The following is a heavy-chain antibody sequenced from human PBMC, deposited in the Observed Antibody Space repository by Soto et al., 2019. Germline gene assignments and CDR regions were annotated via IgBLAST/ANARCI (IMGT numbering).Heavy chain of an antibody. CDR3: ARNYGDYVLGGYYYYMDV. J-gene: IGHJ6*03. CDR2: IDWDDDK. Sequence: PTLVNPTQTLTLTCTFSGFSLSTSGMCVSWIRQPPGKALEWLARIDWDDDKYYSTSLKTRLTISKDTSKNQVVLTMTNMGPVDTATYYCARNYGDYVLGGYYYYMDVWGKGTTVTVSS. CDR1: GFSLSTSGMC. V-gene: IGHV2-70*11. D-gene: IGHD4-17*01.